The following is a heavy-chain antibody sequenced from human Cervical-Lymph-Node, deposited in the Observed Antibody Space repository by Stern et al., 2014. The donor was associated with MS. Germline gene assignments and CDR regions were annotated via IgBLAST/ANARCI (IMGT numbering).Heavy chain of an antibody. D-gene: IGHD2-8*02. V-gene: IGHV4-39*01. CDR3: AKHACTGAACPFDL. CDR2: VYYRGAP. CDR1: GDSISSYTHY. Sequence: QLQLQESGPGLVKPSETLSLTCAVSGDSISSYTHYWAWIRQPPGKGLEWIGSVYYRGAPTYTPSLKSPVPISVNTSKNPFPLGLNSVTAADTAVYYCAKHACTGAACPFDLWGQGTLVTVSS. J-gene: IGHJ4*02.